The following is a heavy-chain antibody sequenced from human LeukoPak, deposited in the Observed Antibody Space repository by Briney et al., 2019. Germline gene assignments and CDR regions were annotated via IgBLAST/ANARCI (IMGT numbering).Heavy chain of an antibody. CDR3: ARAEAYYDFWSGYYYFDY. D-gene: IGHD3-3*01. V-gene: IGHV3-11*06. CDR1: GFTFSDYY. CDR2: ISSSSSYT. J-gene: IGHJ4*02. Sequence: GGSLSHSCAASGFTFSDYYMSWILQAPGNGLEWVSYISSSSSYTNYADSVKGRFTISRDNAKNSLYLQMNSLRAEDTAVYYCARAEAYYDFWSGYYYFDYWVQGTLVTVSS.